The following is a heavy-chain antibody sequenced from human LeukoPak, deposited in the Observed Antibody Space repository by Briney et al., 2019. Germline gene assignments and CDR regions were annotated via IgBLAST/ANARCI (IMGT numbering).Heavy chain of an antibody. V-gene: IGHV1-69*13. D-gene: IGHD2-2*01. CDR2: IIPIFGTA. CDR3: ASKADIPYCSSTSCFYGMDV. J-gene: IGHJ6*02. Sequence: ASVKVSCKASGGALSSYVISWVRQAPGQGLEWMGGIIPIFGTANYAQKFQGRVTITADESTSTAYMELSSLRSEDTAVYYCASKADIPYCSSTSCFYGMDVWGQGTTVTVSS. CDR1: GGALSSYV.